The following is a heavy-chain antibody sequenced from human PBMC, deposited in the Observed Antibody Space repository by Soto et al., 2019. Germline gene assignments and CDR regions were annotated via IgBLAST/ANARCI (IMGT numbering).Heavy chain of an antibody. J-gene: IGHJ4*02. V-gene: IGHV4-59*01. Sequence: SETLSLTCTVSGGSISSYYWSWIRQPPGKGLEWIGYIYYSGSTNYDPSLKSRVTISVDTSKNQFTLKLSSVTAADTAVYYCAREEMATIIGGYFDYWGQGTLVTVSS. CDR2: IYYSGST. D-gene: IGHD5-12*01. CDR3: AREEMATIIGGYFDY. CDR1: GGSISSYY.